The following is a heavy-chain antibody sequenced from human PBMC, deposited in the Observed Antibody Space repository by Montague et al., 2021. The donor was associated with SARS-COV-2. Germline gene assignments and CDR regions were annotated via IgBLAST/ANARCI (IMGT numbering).Heavy chain of an antibody. Sequence: SLRLSCAASGFTFSSYEMNWVRQAPGKGLEWVSYISSSGSTIYYADSVKGRFTISRDNAKNSLYLQMNSLRAEDTAVYYCASIYYYYGMDVWGQGTTVTVPS. CDR1: GFTFSSYE. J-gene: IGHJ6*02. V-gene: IGHV3-48*03. CDR2: ISSSGSTI. CDR3: ASIYYYYGMDV.